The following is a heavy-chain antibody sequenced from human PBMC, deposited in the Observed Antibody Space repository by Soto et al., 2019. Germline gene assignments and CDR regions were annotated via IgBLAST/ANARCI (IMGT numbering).Heavy chain of an antibody. Sequence: QLQLQESGPGLVKPSETLSLTCTVSGGSISDDTYYWGWIRQPPGKGLEWIGSIYYSGTSSYNPSPRSRDPRSVATSKKSLSLRLSSVTAADTAVYYCARLHCHSPNCFPLDPWGQGTLVIVSS. V-gene: IGHV4-39*01. D-gene: IGHD2-2*01. CDR1: GGSISDDTYY. CDR2: IYYSGTS. J-gene: IGHJ5*02. CDR3: ARLHCHSPNCFPLDP.